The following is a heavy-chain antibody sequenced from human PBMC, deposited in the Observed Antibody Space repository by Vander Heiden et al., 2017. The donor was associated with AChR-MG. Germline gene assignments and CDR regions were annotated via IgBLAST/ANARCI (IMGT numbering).Heavy chain of an antibody. V-gene: IGHV3-49*03. CDR2: IRGKDFGETT. D-gene: IGHD1-20*01. CDR3: SRGRITPDS. Sequence: EMQVAESGGGLVQPGRSLRLSCTTSGFSFGDYAVSWFRQAPGKGLEWVGFIRGKDFGETTEDAASVKGRFTISRDDSKSIAYLKMNSLKTEDTAVYDCSRGRITPDSWGQGTLVTVSS. CDR1: GFSFGDYA. J-gene: IGHJ4*02.